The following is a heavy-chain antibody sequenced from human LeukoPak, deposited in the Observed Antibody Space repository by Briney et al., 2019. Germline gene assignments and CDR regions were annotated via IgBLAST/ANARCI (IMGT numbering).Heavy chain of an antibody. CDR3: ASLYSSTWQRVDY. CDR2: IYYSGST. J-gene: IGHJ4*01. V-gene: IGHV4-59*11. CDR1: GGSISSHY. D-gene: IGHD6-13*01. Sequence: SSETLSLTCTVSGGSISSHYWSWIRQSPGKGLEWIGYIYYSGSTNYNPSLKSRVTISVDPSKNPFSLRLSSLTAADTAVYYCASLYSSTWQRVDYWGHGTLVTVSS.